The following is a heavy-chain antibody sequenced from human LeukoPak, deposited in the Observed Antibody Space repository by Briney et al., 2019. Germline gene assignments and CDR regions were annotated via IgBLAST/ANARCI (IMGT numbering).Heavy chain of an antibody. CDR1: GFIFSSYA. D-gene: IGHD3-10*01. CDR3: AKVGGGSGSYNYYYSYMDV. CDR2: ITGSGGST. J-gene: IGHJ6*03. Sequence: GGSLRLSCAASGFIFSSYAMSWVRQAPGKGLDWVSAITGSGGSTYYADSVKSRFTISRDNSKNTLYLQMNSLRAEDTAVYYCAKVGGGSGSYNYYYSYMDVWGKGTTVAVSS. V-gene: IGHV3-23*01.